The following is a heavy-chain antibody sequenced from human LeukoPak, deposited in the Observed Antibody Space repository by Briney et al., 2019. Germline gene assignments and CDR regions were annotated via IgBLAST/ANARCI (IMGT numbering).Heavy chain of an antibody. CDR1: GGSISAYTW. CDR3: AKHGGHYFDS. V-gene: IGHV4-4*02. D-gene: IGHD4-23*01. Sequence: LRETLSPTCAVSGGSISAYTWWSWVRQPPGKGLEWIGQTSHDGNADYTPSLKSRVTISVDRSRNQLSLKLNSVTAADSAVYYCAKHGGHYFDSWGQGTLVTVSS. CDR2: TSHDGNA. J-gene: IGHJ4*02.